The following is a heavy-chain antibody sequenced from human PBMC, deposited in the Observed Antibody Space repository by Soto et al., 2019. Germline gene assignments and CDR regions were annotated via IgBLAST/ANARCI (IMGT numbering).Heavy chain of an antibody. CDR1: GFTFSSSA. Sequence: SVKVSCKAPGFTFSSSAVQWVRQARGQRLEWIGKIVVGSGNTNYAQKFQERVTITRDMSTSTAYMELSSLRSEDTAFYYCAAFDPGPMGFDPWGQGTLVTVSS. D-gene: IGHD3-9*01. J-gene: IGHJ5*02. V-gene: IGHV1-58*01. CDR3: AAFDPGPMGFDP. CDR2: IVVGSGNT.